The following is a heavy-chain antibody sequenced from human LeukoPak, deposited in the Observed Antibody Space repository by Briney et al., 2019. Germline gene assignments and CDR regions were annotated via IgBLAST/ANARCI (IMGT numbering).Heavy chain of an antibody. CDR2: IVTAGDT. CDR1: GFTFSSYD. D-gene: IGHD3-10*01. V-gene: IGHV3-13*01. Sequence: GGPLRLSCAASGFTFSSYDMHWVRQATGKGLEWVSAIVTAGDTYYPGSVKGRFTISRENAKNSLYLQMTSLRAGDTAVYYCARVGVGGIFDYWGQGTLVTVSS. CDR3: ARVGVGGIFDY. J-gene: IGHJ4*02.